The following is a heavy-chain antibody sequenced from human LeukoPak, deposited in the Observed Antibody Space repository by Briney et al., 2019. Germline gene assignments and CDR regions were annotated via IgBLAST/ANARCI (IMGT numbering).Heavy chain of an antibody. Sequence: SETLSLTCSVSGDDISSSNWWTWVRQPPGKGLEWIGYIYHSGSTDYNPSLKSRVTISVDTSKSQFSLKLTSVTAADTAVYYCAREGQWLGDWGQGTLVTVSS. CDR1: GDDISSSNW. J-gene: IGHJ4*02. CDR2: IYHSGST. V-gene: IGHV4-4*02. CDR3: AREGQWLGD. D-gene: IGHD6-19*01.